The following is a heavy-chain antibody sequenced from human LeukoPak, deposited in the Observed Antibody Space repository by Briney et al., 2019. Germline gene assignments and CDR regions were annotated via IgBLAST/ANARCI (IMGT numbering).Heavy chain of an antibody. Sequence: VGSVRLSCAASGFTFSSYWMHWVRQARGKGLVWVSRINGDGGSTNYADSVKDRVTISRDKAKSTLYLQMNSLRAEDTAVHYCARRGRRYCSSTSRYVAYWRQGTLVTVSS. D-gene: IGHD2-2*01. CDR2: INGDGGST. J-gene: IGHJ4*02. V-gene: IGHV3-74*01. CDR1: GFTFSSYW. CDR3: ARRGRRYCSSTSRYVAY.